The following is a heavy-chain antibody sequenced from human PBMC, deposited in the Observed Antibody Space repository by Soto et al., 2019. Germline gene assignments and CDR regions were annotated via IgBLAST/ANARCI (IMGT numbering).Heavy chain of an antibody. V-gene: IGHV1-69*13. CDR2: IIPIFGTA. CDR3: ARGPPYQPVAGGWLDP. Sequence: SVKVSCQASGGTFSSYAISWVRQAPGQGLEWMGGIIPIFGTANYAQKFQGRVTITADESTSTAYMELSSLRSEDTAVYYCARGPPYQPVAGGWLDPCGQGTLVTVYS. D-gene: IGHD2-2*01. CDR1: GGTFSSYA. J-gene: IGHJ5*02.